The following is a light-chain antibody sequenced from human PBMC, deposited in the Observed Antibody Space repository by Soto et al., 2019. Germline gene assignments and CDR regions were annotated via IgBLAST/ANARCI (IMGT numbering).Light chain of an antibody. CDR3: QQFGSTPVT. V-gene: IGKV3-20*01. J-gene: IGKJ5*01. CDR2: GAS. CDR1: QSVSINY. Sequence: EIVLTQSPGTLSLSPGERATLSCRASQSVSINYLAWYQQKPGQAPRLLIYGASSRATGIPDRFSGSGSGTDFTLTISRLEPEDFAVYFCQQFGSTPVTFGQGTRLEI.